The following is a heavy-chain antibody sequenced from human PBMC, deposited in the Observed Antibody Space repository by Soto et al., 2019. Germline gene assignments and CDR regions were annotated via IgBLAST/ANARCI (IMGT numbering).Heavy chain of an antibody. Sequence: GSLRLSCAGSGXTTTTTPLSWVRQPPGKGLEWVTTISGTASRTYCVDSVKGRFFISRDNSKNTVTLQMNNLTLDDTAVYYCATSFRYFDNWGQGTRGTVSS. CDR2: ISGTASRT. D-gene: IGHD3-9*01. J-gene: IGHJ4*02. CDR3: ATSFRYFDN. V-gene: IGHV3-23*01. CDR1: GXTTTTTP.